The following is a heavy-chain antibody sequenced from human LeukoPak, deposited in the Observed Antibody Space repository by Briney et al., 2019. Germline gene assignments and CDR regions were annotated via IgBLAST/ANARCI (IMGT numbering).Heavy chain of an antibody. Sequence: ASVEVSCKASGYTFTIYGISWVRQAPGQGLEWMGWISAHNGNTNYAQKFQGRVTMTTDTSTSTAYMELRSLRSDDTAVYYCATTQSDYYYSGGYWVDYWGQGTLVTVSS. CDR2: ISAHNGNT. D-gene: IGHD3-10*01. V-gene: IGHV1-18*01. CDR3: ATTQSDYYYSGGYWVDY. J-gene: IGHJ4*02. CDR1: GYTFTIYG.